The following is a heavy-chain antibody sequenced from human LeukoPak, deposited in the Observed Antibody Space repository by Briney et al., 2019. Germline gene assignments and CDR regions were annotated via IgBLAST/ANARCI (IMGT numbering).Heavy chain of an antibody. D-gene: IGHD2-2*01. J-gene: IGHJ5*02. Sequence: SETLSLTCTVSGGSISSSSYYWGWIRQPPGKGLEWIGSIYYSGSTNYNPSLKSRVTISVDTSKNQFSLKLSSVTAADTAVYYCAKDSSYCSSRSCSNWFDPWGQGTLVTVSS. V-gene: IGHV4-39*07. CDR2: IYYSGST. CDR3: AKDSSYCSSRSCSNWFDP. CDR1: GGSISSSSYY.